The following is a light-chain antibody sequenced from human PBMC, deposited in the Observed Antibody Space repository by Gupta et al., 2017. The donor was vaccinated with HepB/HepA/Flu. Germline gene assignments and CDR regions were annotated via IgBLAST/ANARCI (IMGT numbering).Light chain of an antibody. Sequence: SSALSQDPAVSVALGQTVRITCQGDSLRLYNADWYQQNPGQAPQRVISGKNYRPSGIPDRFSGSNSGNTASLTITGAQAGDEADYYCSSRDSRGNGGLFGGGTKVTVL. CDR1: SLRLYN. J-gene: IGLJ2*01. CDR3: SSRDSRGNGGL. CDR2: GKN. V-gene: IGLV3-19*01.